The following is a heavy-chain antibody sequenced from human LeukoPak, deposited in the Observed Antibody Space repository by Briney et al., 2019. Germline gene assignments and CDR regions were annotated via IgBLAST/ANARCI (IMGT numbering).Heavy chain of an antibody. Sequence: SETLSLTCTVSGGSVSSNTYYWGWIRQPPGKGLEWIGSIYQSGSTYYNPSLKSRVTISVDTSKNQFSLKLSSVTAADTAVYYCARHGPLYEYFYYNMDVWGQGTTVTVSS. V-gene: IGHV4-39*01. CDR2: IYQSGST. J-gene: IGHJ6*02. CDR3: ARHGPLYEYFYYNMDV. CDR1: GGSVSSNTYY. D-gene: IGHD5/OR15-5a*01.